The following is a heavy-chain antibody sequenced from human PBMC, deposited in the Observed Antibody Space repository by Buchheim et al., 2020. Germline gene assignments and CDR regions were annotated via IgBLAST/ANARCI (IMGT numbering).Heavy chain of an antibody. CDR2: INHSGST. J-gene: IGHJ4*02. D-gene: IGHD3-10*01. CDR1: GGSFSGYY. CDR3: ARAKGVRMPVDY. Sequence: QVQLQQWGAGLLKPSETLSLTCAVYGGSFSGYYWSWIRQPPGKGLEWIGEINHSGSTNNNPSLKSRVTISVDRSKNQFTLKLRSVTAADVAVYYCARAKGVRMPVDYWGQGTL. V-gene: IGHV4-34*01.